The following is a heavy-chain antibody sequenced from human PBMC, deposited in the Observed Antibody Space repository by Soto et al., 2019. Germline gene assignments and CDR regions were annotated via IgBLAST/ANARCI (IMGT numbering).Heavy chain of an antibody. J-gene: IGHJ6*02. CDR3: ARDGGAVAGTAYYGMDV. Sequence: QVQLVQSGAEVKKPGSSVKVSCKASGGTFSSYAISWVRQAPGQGLEWMGGIIPIFGTANYAQKFQGRVTITADGSTSTAYRELSSLRSEDTAVYYCARDGGAVAGTAYYGMDVWGQGTTVTVSS. V-gene: IGHV1-69*12. CDR1: GGTFSSYA. D-gene: IGHD6-19*01. CDR2: IIPIFGTA.